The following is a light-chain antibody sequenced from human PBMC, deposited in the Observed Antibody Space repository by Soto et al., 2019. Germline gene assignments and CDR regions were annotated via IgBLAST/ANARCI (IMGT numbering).Light chain of an antibody. CDR2: RNN. V-gene: IGLV1-47*01. CDR1: SSNIGSNY. Sequence: QSVLTQPPSASGAPGQRVTISCSGSSSNIGSNYVYWYQQLPGTAPKLLIYRNNQRRSGVPDRFSGSKSGTSVSLAISGLRSEDEANYHCQSYDSSLGGVVFGGGTKLTVL. CDR3: QSYDSSLGGVV. J-gene: IGLJ2*01.